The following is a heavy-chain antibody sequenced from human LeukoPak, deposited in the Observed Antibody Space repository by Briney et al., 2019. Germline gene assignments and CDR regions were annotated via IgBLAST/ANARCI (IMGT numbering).Heavy chain of an antibody. J-gene: IGHJ3*02. CDR1: GYTFTNYW. CDR2: IYPADSDT. Sequence: GESLKISCTGSGYTFTNYWIGWVRQMPGKGLEWMGIIYPADSDTKYRPSFQGQVTVSADKSITTAYLQWSSLKASDTAMYYCARRLRGMYDAFDIWGQGTMVTVSS. D-gene: IGHD5-18*01. V-gene: IGHV5-51*01. CDR3: ARRLRGMYDAFDI.